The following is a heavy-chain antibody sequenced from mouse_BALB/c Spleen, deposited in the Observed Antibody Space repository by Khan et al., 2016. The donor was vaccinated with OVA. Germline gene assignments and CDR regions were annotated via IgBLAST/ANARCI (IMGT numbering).Heavy chain of an antibody. CDR2: INSDGYST. D-gene: IGHD4-1*01. CDR3: ASHVTGSCAY. V-gene: IGHV5-6*01. J-gene: IGHJ3*01. Sequence: EVELVESGGDLVKPGGSLRLSCAASGFTFSTYGMSWVRQFPDKRLEWVAYINSDGYSTYYHDTVQGRFTISRNNADNTLYMQMSSLKSEDTAINYCASHVTGSCAYWGQGTLVTVSA. CDR1: GFTFSTYG.